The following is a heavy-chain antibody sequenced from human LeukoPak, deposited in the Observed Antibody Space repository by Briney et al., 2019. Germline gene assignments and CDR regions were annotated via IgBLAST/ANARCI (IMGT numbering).Heavy chain of an antibody. D-gene: IGHD2-2*01. CDR2: IYHSGST. Sequence: SETLSLTCAVSGGSISSSNWWSWVRQPPGKGLEWIGEIYHSGSTNYNPSLKSRVTISVDKSKSQFSLKLSSVTAADTAVYYCARDRIVVVPAAMDYYYYGMDVWGKGTTVTVSS. CDR1: GGSISSSNW. J-gene: IGHJ6*04. CDR3: ARDRIVVVPAAMDYYYYGMDV. V-gene: IGHV4-4*02.